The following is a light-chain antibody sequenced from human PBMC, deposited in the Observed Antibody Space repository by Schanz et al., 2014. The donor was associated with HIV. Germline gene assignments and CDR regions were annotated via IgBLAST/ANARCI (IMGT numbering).Light chain of an antibody. CDR3: QQYEDSPGYT. CDR2: DTF. J-gene: IGKJ2*01. V-gene: IGKV3-20*01. CDR1: QRIRTRS. Sequence: IVLTQSPGTLSLSPGEAATLSCRASQRIRTRSLAWYQQRSGQPPRLLIYDTFRRATGVPDRFSGSGSGTDFTLTINSLEPEDFTIYYCQQYEDSPGYTFGQGTKLQIK.